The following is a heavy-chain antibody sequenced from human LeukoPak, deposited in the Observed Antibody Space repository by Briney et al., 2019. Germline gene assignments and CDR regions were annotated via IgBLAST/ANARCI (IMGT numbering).Heavy chain of an antibody. CDR1: GGSISSGSYY. Sequence: SQTLSLTCTVSGGSISSGSYYWRWIRQPAGKGLEWIERIYTSGSTNYNPSLKIRVTISVDTSKNQFSLKLSSVTAADTAVYYCARDIMDVWGKGTTVTVSS. CDR2: IYTSGST. CDR3: ARDIMDV. V-gene: IGHV4-61*02. J-gene: IGHJ6*04.